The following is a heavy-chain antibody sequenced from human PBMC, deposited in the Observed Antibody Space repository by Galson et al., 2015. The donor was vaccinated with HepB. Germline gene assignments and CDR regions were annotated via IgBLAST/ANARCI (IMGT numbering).Heavy chain of an antibody. J-gene: IGHJ5*02. CDR1: GFTFSNYD. D-gene: IGHD2-8*01. V-gene: IGHV3-23*01. Sequence: SLRLSCAASGFTFSNYDFNWVRQAPGKGLVWVSSINVSGGSTYYADSVKGRFTISRDNSKSTLYLQMNSLRAEDTAIYYCAKGYTWSAISVSWGQGSLV. CDR2: INVSGGST. CDR3: AKGYTWSAISVS.